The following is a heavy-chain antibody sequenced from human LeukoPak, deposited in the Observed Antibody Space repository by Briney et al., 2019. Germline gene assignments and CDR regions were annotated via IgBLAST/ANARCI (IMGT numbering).Heavy chain of an antibody. V-gene: IGHV4-59*08. J-gene: IGHJ6*02. CDR2: IYDSENT. CDR1: GGSISRQY. Sequence: SETLSLTCTVSGGSISRQYRTWIRQPPGKGLEWIGYIYDSENTNYSPSLKSRVTMSVDTSKNQFALKMSSVTAADTAVYYCARHHPNSYYYGVDVWGQGTTVTVSS. CDR3: ARHHPNSYYYGVDV.